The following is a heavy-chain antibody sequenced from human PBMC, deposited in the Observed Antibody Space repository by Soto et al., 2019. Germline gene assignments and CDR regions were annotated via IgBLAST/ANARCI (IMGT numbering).Heavy chain of an antibody. J-gene: IGHJ5*02. V-gene: IGHV3-23*01. CDR3: AKNQGVELVPLATVDWFDP. D-gene: IGHD1-26*01. Sequence: GSLRISCAACRFIFENFGMRWVLQAPGKGLEWISSISGSGFKKYYADSVKGRFTISRDNSKSTVYLELNNLSAEDTAVYHCAKNQGVELVPLATVDWFDPWGQGSVVTV. CDR1: RFIFENFG. CDR2: ISGSGFKK.